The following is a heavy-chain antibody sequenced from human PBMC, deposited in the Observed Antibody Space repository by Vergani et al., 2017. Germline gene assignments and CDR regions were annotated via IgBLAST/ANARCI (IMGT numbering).Heavy chain of an antibody. J-gene: IGHJ3*02. D-gene: IGHD2-2*01. V-gene: IGHV1-69*01. CDR3: ARLRGPYCSSTSCYDGAFDI. CDR2: IIPIFGTA. CDR1: GGTFSSYA. Sequence: QVQLVQSGAEVKKPGSSVKVSCKASGGTFSSYAISWVRQAPGQGLEWMGGIIPIFGTANYAQKLQGRVTITADESTSTAYMELGSLRSEDTAVYYCARLRGPYCSSTSCYDGAFDIWGQGTMVTVSS.